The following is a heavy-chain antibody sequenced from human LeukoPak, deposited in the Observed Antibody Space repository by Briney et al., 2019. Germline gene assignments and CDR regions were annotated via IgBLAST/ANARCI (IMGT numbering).Heavy chain of an antibody. Sequence: GGSLRLSCAASGFIFDDYAMHWVRQAPGKGLEWVSLISGDGGGTYYADSMKGRFTIARDNSRNSLYLQMNSLRTEDTALYYCAKDPGNYHDTSGYMDDWGQGTLVTVSS. D-gene: IGHD3-22*01. V-gene: IGHV3-43*02. CDR1: GFIFDDYA. J-gene: IGHJ4*02. CDR2: ISGDGGGT. CDR3: AKDPGNYHDTSGYMDD.